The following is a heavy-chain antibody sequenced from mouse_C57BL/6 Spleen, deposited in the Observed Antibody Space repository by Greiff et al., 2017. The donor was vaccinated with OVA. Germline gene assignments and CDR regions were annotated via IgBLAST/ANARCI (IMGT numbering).Heavy chain of an antibody. Sequence: EVKLVESGGDLVKPGGSLKLSCAASGFTFSSYGMSWVRQTPDKRLEWVATISSGGSYTYYPDSVKGRFTISRDNAKNTLYLQMSSLKSEDTAMYYCARQGPAYFDYWGQGTTLTVSS. CDR2: ISSGGSYT. J-gene: IGHJ2*01. CDR1: GFTFSSYG. CDR3: ARQGPAYFDY. V-gene: IGHV5-6*01.